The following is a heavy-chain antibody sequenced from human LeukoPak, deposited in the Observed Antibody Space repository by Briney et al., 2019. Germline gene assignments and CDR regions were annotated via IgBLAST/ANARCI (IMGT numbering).Heavy chain of an antibody. CDR1: GYTFTSYG. CDR2: ISAYNGNT. V-gene: IGHV1-18*01. D-gene: IGHD2-15*01. Sequence: GAPVKVSCKASGYTFTSYGISWVRQAPGQGLEWMGWISAYNGNTNYAQKLQGRVTMTTDTSTSTAYMELRSLRSDDTAVYYCARGYCSGGSCYSLWYYYYYMDVWGKGTTVTVSS. J-gene: IGHJ6*03. CDR3: ARGYCSGGSCYSLWYYYYYMDV.